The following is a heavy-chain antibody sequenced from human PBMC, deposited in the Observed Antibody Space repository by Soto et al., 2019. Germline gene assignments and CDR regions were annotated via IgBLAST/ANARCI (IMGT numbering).Heavy chain of an antibody. J-gene: IGHJ5*02. Sequence: GSGPTLVNPTQTLTLTCTFSGFSLSTSGMCVSWIRQPPGKALEWLALIDWDDDKYYSTSLKTSLTISKDTSKNQVVLTMTNMDPVDTATYYCALTRGIVYYYDSSGYYRIWFDPWGQGTLVTVSS. CDR2: IDWDDDK. D-gene: IGHD3-22*01. V-gene: IGHV2-70*01. CDR1: GFSLSTSGMC. CDR3: ALTRGIVYYYDSSGYYRIWFDP.